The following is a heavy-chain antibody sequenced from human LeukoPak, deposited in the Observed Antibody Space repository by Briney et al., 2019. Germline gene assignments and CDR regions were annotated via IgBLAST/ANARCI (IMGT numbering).Heavy chain of an antibody. J-gene: IGHJ6*03. D-gene: IGHD3-22*01. CDR1: GFTFTTYA. CDR2: ISGSGVST. CDR3: AKSYYYDSSGYYYGYYYMDV. V-gene: IGHV3-23*01. Sequence: GGSLRLSCAASGFTFTTYAMSWVRQAPGKGLEWVSAISGSGVSTYYPDSVKGRFTISRDNSKNTLYLQMNSLRAEDTAVYYCAKSYYYDSSGYYYGYYYMDVWGKGTTVTVSS.